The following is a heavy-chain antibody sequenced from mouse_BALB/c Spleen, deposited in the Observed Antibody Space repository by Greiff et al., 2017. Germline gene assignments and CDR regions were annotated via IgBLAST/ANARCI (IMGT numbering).Heavy chain of an antibody. CDR1: GYSFTSYW. J-gene: IGHJ4*01. CDR3: TRGNDGGYYAMDY. V-gene: IGHV1-5*01. CDR2: IYPGNSDT. Sequence: VQLKESGTVLARPGASVKMSCKASGYSFTSYWMHWVKQRPGQGLEWIGAIYPGNSDTSYNQKFKGKAKLTAVTSASTAYMELSSLTNEDSAVYYCTRGNDGGYYAMDYWGQGTSVTVSS. D-gene: IGHD2-3*01.